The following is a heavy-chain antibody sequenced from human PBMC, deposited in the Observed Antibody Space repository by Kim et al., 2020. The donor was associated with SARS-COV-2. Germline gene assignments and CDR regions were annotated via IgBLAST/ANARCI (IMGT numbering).Heavy chain of an antibody. Sequence: GGSLRLSCAASGFTFSSYAMSWVRQAPGKGLEWVSAISGSGSSTYYADSVKGRFTISRDNSKNTLYLQMNSLRAEDTAVYYCAKDGTYGYYEWLDDWGQGTLVTVSS. V-gene: IGHV3-23*01. CDR2: ISGSGSST. CDR3: AKDGTYGYYEWLDD. CDR1: GFTFSSYA. J-gene: IGHJ4*02. D-gene: IGHD4-17*01.